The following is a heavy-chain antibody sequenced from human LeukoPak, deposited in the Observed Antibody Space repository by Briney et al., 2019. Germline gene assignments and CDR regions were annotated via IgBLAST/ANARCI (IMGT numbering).Heavy chain of an antibody. CDR3: ARAGYCSSTSCIRFDY. V-gene: IGHV1-69*04. Sequence: SVKVSCKASVGTFISYAISWVRQAPGQGREWMGRIIRIRGIANYAQKFQGRVTITADKTTSTAYMELSSLRSEDTAVYYCARAGYCSSTSCIRFDYWGQGTLVTVSS. D-gene: IGHD2-2*01. CDR2: IIRIRGIA. J-gene: IGHJ4*02. CDR1: VGTFISYA.